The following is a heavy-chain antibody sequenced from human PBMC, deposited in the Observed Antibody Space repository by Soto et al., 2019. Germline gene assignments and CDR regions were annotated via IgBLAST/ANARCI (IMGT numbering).Heavy chain of an antibody. J-gene: IGHJ4*02. V-gene: IGHV4-59*01. CDR1: GGSISSYY. CDR2: IYYSGST. CDR3: ARWDSGVNCISTTCYATFEY. D-gene: IGHD2-2*01. Sequence: PSETLSLTCTVSGGSISSYYWSWIRQPPGKGLEWIGYIYYSGSTNYNPSLKSRVTISVDTSKNQFSLKLSSVTAADTAVYYCARWDSGVNCISTTCYATFEYWGQGIMVTVSS.